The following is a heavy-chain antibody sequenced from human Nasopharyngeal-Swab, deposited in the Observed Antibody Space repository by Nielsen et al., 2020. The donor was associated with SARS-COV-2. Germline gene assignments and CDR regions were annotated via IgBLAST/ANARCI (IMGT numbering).Heavy chain of an antibody. J-gene: IGHJ5*02. CDR2: INTNTGNP. D-gene: IGHD2-2*01. Sequence: ASVQVSCKASGYTFTSYYMHWVRQAPAQGLEWMGWINTNTGNPTYAQGFTGRFVFSLDTSVSTAYLQISSLKAEDTAVYYCARVDVVVPAAIPKWFDPWGQGTLVTVSS. V-gene: IGHV7-4-1*02. CDR1: GYTFTSYY. CDR3: ARVDVVVPAAIPKWFDP.